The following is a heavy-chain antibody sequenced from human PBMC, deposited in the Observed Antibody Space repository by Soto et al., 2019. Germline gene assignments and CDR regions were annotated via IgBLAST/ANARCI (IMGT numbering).Heavy chain of an antibody. V-gene: IGHV4-31*03. CDR2: IYYSGRT. CDR3: APAPLP. Sequence: QVQLQESGPGLVKPSQTLSLTCTVSGGSISSGGYYWNWIRQHPGKGLEWIGDIYYSGRTYYNPSLRSRLTTSGDTSENQSSLKLSSVTAADTAVYYCAPAPLPWGQGTLVTVSS. CDR1: GGSISSGGYY. D-gene: IGHD2-2*01. J-gene: IGHJ1*01.